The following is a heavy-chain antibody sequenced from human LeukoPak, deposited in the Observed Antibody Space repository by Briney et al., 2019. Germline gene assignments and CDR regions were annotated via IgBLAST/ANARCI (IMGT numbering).Heavy chain of an antibody. J-gene: IGHJ6*03. CDR2: ISGSGGST. CDR1: GFTFSSYA. D-gene: IGHD3-3*01. CDR3: ARVGYYDFWSGYSSSRWVGYMDV. V-gene: IGHV3-23*01. Sequence: PGGSLRLSCAASGFTFSSYAMSWVRQAPGKGLEWVSTISGSGGSTNHADSVKGRFTISRDNAKNSLYLQMNSLRAEDTAVYYCARVGYYDFWSGYSSSRWVGYMDVWGKGTTVTVSS.